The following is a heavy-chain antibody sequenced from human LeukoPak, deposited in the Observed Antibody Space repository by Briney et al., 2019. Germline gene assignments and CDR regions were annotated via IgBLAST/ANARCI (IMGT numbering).Heavy chain of an antibody. V-gene: IGHV1-2*02. CDR1: GYTFTGYY. CDR3: ARARGDIVVVPAAIWFDP. J-gene: IGHJ5*02. D-gene: IGHD2-2*01. Sequence: GASVKVSCKASGYTFTGYYMHWVRQAPRQWLEWMGWIKPNNGGTNYAQKFQGRVTMTRDTSISTAYMELSRLRSDDTAVYYCARARGDIVVVPAAIWFDPWGQGTLVTVSS. CDR2: IKPNNGGT.